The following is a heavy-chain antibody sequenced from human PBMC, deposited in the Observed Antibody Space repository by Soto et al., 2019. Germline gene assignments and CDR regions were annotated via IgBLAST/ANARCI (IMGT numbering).Heavy chain of an antibody. CDR3: ARQQYTVVTAFDG. Sequence: QVQLKESGPGLVKPADTLSLKCTVSGGSITPYYWSWIRQTPGGGLEWIGYVSYNGNTNYNPSLKSRVSISADTAKNEFSLKLTSLTAADAAIYFCARQQYTVVTAFDGWGQGTMVAVSS. J-gene: IGHJ3*01. D-gene: IGHD2-15*01. CDR2: VSYNGNT. CDR1: GGSITPYY. V-gene: IGHV4-59*07.